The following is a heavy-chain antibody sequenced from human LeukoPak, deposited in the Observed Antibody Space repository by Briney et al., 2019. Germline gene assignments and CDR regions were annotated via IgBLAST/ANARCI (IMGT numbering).Heavy chain of an antibody. CDR3: ARGVAFPYYYYYMDV. V-gene: IGHV3-9*01. CDR2: ISWNSGSI. Sequence: GGSLRLSCAASGFTFDDYAMHWVRQAPGKGLEWVSGISWNSGSIGYADSVKGRFTISRDNAKNSLYLQMNSLRAEDTAVYYCARGVAFPYYYYYMDVWGKGTTVTVSS. CDR1: GFTFDDYA. J-gene: IGHJ6*03.